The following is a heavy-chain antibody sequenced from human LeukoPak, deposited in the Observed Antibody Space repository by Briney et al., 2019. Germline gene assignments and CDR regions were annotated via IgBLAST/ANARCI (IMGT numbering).Heavy chain of an antibody. CDR2: IYYSGNT. V-gene: IGHV4-39*01. Sequence: SETLSLTCTVSGDSISSGDYFWGWIRQPPGKGLEWIASIYYSGNTHYKPSLESRVTISVDTSKNQFSLTLSSVTAAVTAVYYCARHAARLAAGGTMVPFDIWGQGTMVTVSS. D-gene: IGHD6-13*01. CDR1: GDSISSGDYF. J-gene: IGHJ3*02. CDR3: ARHAARLAAGGTMVPFDI.